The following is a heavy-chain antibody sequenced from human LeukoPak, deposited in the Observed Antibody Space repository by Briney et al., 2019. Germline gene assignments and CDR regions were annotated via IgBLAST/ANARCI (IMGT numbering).Heavy chain of an antibody. D-gene: IGHD6-19*01. CDR2: GYYSGST. V-gene: IGHV4-59*08. CDR1: GGSITNYY. Sequence: SETLSLTCTVSGGSITNYYWNWIRQAPGKGLEWIGYGYYSGSTNYNPSLKSRVTISVDTSKNQFSLKLSSVTAADTAVYYCARKQWVMYYFDSWGQGTLVTVSS. J-gene: IGHJ4*02. CDR3: ARKQWVMYYFDS.